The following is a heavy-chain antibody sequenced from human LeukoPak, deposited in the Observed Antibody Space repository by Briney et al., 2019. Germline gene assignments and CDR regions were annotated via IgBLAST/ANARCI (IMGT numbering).Heavy chain of an antibody. D-gene: IGHD2-2*01. CDR3: AREGYCSSTSCHPL. Sequence: SETLSLTCAVYGGSFSGYYWSWIRQPPGKGLEWIGEINHSGSTNYNPSLKSRVTISEDTSKNQFSLKLSSVTAADTAVYYCAREGYCSSTSCHPLWGQGTLVTVSS. V-gene: IGHV4-34*01. J-gene: IGHJ4*02. CDR2: INHSGST. CDR1: GGSFSGYY.